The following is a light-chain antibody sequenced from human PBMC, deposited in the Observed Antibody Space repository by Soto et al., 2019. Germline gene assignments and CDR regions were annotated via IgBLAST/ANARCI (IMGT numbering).Light chain of an antibody. CDR3: AAWDDSLSVV. J-gene: IGLJ2*01. Sequence: QSVLTQPPSASGTPGQRVTISCSGSSSNIGSNYVYWYQQLPGTAPKLLIYSNNQRPSGVPDRFSGSKSGTSASLAISGLRSEDEADYYCAAWDDSLSVVFGGGNKLTVL. CDR2: SNN. V-gene: IGLV1-47*02. CDR1: SSNIGSNY.